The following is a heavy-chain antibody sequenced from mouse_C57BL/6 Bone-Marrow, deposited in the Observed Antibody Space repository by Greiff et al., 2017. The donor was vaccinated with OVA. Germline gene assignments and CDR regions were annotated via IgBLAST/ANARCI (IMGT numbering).Heavy chain of an antibody. Sequence: QVHVKQSGAELARPGASVKLSCKASGYTFTSYGISWVKQRTGQGLEWIGEIYPRSGNTYYNEKFKGKATLTADKSSSTAYMELRSLTSEDSAVYFCARLYDGYYAWFAYWGQGTLVTVSA. J-gene: IGHJ3*01. CDR3: ARLYDGYYAWFAY. CDR1: GYTFTSYG. V-gene: IGHV1-81*01. CDR2: IYPRSGNT. D-gene: IGHD2-3*01.